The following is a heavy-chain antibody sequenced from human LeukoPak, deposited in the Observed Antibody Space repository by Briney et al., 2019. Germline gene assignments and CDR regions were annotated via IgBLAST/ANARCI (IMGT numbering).Heavy chain of an antibody. CDR3: ARGDSAAGIDY. CDR2: INHSGST. Sequence: SETLSLTCAVYGGSFSGYYWSWIRQPPGKGLEWIGEINHSGSTNYNPSLKSRVTISVDTSNNQFSLKLSSVTAADTAVYYCARGDSAAGIDYWGQGTLVTVSS. CDR1: GGSFSGYY. V-gene: IGHV4-34*01. D-gene: IGHD6-13*01. J-gene: IGHJ4*02.